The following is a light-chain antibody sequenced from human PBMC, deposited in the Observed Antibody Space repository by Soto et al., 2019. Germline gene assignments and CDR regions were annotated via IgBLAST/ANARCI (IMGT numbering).Light chain of an antibody. V-gene: IGLV2-14*01. CDR3: NSYSSTSFYV. Sequence: LAQPASMSGSPGQSITISCTGSGSDIATFNYVSWYQQYPGKAPKLLIYQVTSRASGVSHRFSGSKSGNTAALTISGLQPEDEAEYYCNSYSSTSFYVFGTGTKSPS. CDR2: QVT. J-gene: IGLJ1*01. CDR1: GSDIATFNY.